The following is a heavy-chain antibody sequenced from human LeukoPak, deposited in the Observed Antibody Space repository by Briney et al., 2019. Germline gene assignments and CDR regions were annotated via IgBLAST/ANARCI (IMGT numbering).Heavy chain of an antibody. J-gene: IGHJ4*02. CDR3: AKAWSIVVVTAPLDY. Sequence: PGGSLRFSCAASGFTFSSNTMHWVRQAPGKGLDWVSYITSTSSTIYYADSVKGRFTISRDNAKNSLYLQMNSLRAEDTALYYCAKAWSIVVVTAPLDYWGQGTLVTVSS. V-gene: IGHV3-48*04. D-gene: IGHD2-21*02. CDR2: ITSTSSTI. CDR1: GFTFSSNT.